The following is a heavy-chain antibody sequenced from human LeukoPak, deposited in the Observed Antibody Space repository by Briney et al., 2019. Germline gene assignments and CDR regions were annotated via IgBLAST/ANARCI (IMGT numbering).Heavy chain of an antibody. CDR1: GYTFTSYG. V-gene: IGHV1-18*01. J-gene: IGHJ6*02. Sequence: ASVKVSCKASGYTFTSYGISWVRQAPGQGLEWMGWISAYNGNTNYAQKLQGRVTMTTDTSTSTAYMELRSLRSDDTAVYYCARVKGIAAGGRYYYYYYGMDVWGQGTTVTVSS. CDR2: ISAYNGNT. D-gene: IGHD6-13*01. CDR3: ARVKGIAAGGRYYYYYYGMDV.